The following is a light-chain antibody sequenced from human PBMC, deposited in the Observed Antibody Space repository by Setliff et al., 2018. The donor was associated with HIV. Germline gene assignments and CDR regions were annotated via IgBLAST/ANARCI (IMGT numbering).Light chain of an antibody. CDR2: EVS. CDR1: SDVGAYGY. J-gene: IGLJ1*01. Sequence: SALAQPASVSGSPGQSVTISCTGSDVGAYGYVSWYQQHPGKAPKLVISEVSNRPSGLSNRFSGSKSGDTASLTISGLQTEDEADYYCSSYTATSTLYVFGTGTKVTVL. CDR3: SSYTATSTLYV. V-gene: IGLV2-14*01.